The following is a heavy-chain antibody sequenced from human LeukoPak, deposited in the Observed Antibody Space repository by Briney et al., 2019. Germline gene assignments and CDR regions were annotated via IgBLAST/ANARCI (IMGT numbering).Heavy chain of an antibody. Sequence: SETLSLTCTVSGGSISSYYWSWIRQPAGKGLEWIGRIYTSGSTNYNPSLKSRVTMSVDTSKNQFSLKLSSVTAADTAVYYCARDEEWRRSINYFVYWGQGTLVTVSS. D-gene: IGHD3-3*01. CDR1: GGSISSYY. V-gene: IGHV4-4*07. J-gene: IGHJ4*02. CDR2: IYTSGST. CDR3: ARDEEWRRSINYFVY.